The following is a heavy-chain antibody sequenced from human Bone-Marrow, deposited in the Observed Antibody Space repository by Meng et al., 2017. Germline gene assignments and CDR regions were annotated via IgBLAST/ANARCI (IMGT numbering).Heavy chain of an antibody. V-gene: IGHV4-34*01. CDR1: GGSFSGYY. D-gene: IGHD2-2*01. CDR2: INHSGST. Sequence: QVQLQQWGAGLLKPSETLSLTRAVYGGSFSGYYWSWIRQPPGKGLEWIGEINHSGSTNYNPSLKSRVTMSVDTSKNQFSLKLSSVTAADTAVYYCARDCSSSSCSLDYWGQGTLVTVSS. J-gene: IGHJ4*02. CDR3: ARDCSSSSCSLDY.